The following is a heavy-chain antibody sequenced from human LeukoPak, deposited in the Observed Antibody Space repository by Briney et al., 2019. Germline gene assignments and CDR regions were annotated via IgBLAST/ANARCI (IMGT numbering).Heavy chain of an antibody. J-gene: IGHJ4*02. CDR3: ARDSYVDTAMVHFGY. Sequence: SETLSLTCTVSGYSISSGYYWGWIRQPPGKGLEWIGSIYHSGSTYYNPSLKSRVTISVDTSKNQFSLKLSSVTAADTAVYYCARDSYVDTAMVHFGYWGQGTLVTVSS. CDR1: GYSISSGYY. CDR2: IYHSGST. D-gene: IGHD5-18*01. V-gene: IGHV4-38-2*02.